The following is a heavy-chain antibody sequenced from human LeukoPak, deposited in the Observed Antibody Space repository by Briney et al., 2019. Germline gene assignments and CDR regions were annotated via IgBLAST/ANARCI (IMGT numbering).Heavy chain of an antibody. Sequence: SVKVSFKVSGGTFSSYAISWVRQAPGQGLEWMGRIIPILGIANYAQKFQGRVTITADKSTSTAYMELSSLRSEDTAVYYCARTNDYGDYVDYWGQGTLVTVSS. D-gene: IGHD4-17*01. J-gene: IGHJ4*02. CDR3: ARTNDYGDYVDY. CDR1: GGTFSSYA. CDR2: IIPILGIA. V-gene: IGHV1-69*04.